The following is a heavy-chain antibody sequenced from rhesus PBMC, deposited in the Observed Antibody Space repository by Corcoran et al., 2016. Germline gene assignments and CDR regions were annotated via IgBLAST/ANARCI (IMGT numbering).Heavy chain of an antibody. Sequence: QVQLQESGPGLVKPSATLPLPCAVSCGSISSNHWSWTRHPPGPGLGWIGRFSGSGGSTDYNPSLKSRVTISTNTSKNQFSLKLSSVTAADTAVYYCARDEYSNYLLPFDYWGQGVLVTVSS. CDR3: ARDEYSNYLLPFDY. V-gene: IGHV4-173*01. CDR1: CGSISSNH. D-gene: IGHD4-23*01. J-gene: IGHJ4*01. CDR2: FSGSGGST.